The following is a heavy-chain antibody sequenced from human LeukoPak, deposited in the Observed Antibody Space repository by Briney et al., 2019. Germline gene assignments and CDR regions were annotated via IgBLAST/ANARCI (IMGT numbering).Heavy chain of an antibody. Sequence: ASVKVSCKASGYTLTSYYMHWVRQAPGQGLEWMGIINPSGGSTSYTQKFQGRVTMTRDTSSSTVYMELSSLRSEDTAVYYCARVRYSSSWFDYWGQGTLVTVSS. CDR2: INPSGGST. CDR1: GYTLTSYY. V-gene: IGHV1-46*01. D-gene: IGHD6-13*01. CDR3: ARVRYSSSWFDY. J-gene: IGHJ4*02.